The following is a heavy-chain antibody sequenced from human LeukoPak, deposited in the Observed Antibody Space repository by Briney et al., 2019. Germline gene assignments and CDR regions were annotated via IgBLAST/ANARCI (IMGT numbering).Heavy chain of an antibody. J-gene: IGHJ4*02. CDR1: GYPFISFG. V-gene: IGHV1-18*01. CDR3: ARDPDKFNGRYSCFDY. CDR2: SSPYNGKT. D-gene: IGHD5-18*01. Sequence: ASVKVSCKTSGYPFISFGIAWLRQAPGQGLEWLGWSSPYNGKTEYSQKLQDRVTMTTDPSTSTAYMEMRSLRSDDTAVYYCARDPDKFNGRYSCFDYWGQGTLVTVSS.